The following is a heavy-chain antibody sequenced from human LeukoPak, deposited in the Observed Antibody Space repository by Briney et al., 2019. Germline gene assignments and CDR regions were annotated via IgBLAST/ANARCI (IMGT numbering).Heavy chain of an antibody. CDR1: GYTFTGYY. CDR3: ARSNIAIRRGDNWFDP. CDR2: ISPNSGGT. J-gene: IGHJ5*02. D-gene: IGHD6-6*01. Sequence: ASVKVSCKASGYTFTGYYMHWVRQAPGQGLEWMGWISPNSGGTNYAQNFQGRVTMTRDTSVSTAYMELSSLRSDDTAVYYCARSNIAIRRGDNWFDPWGQGTLVTVSS. V-gene: IGHV1-2*02.